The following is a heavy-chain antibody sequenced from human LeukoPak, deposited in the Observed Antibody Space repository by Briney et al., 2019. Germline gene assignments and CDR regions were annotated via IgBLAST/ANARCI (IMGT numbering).Heavy chain of an antibody. D-gene: IGHD3-22*01. Sequence: PSETLSLTCTVSGGSISSYYWSWIRQPPGKGLEWIGYIYYSGSTNYNPSLKSRVTISVDTSKNQFSLKMSSVTAAETAVYYCARGAHYFESSGYLMPLIYRGQGTLVTVSS. CDR3: ARGAHYFESSGYLMPLIY. J-gene: IGHJ4*02. CDR2: IYYSGST. CDR1: GGSISSYY. V-gene: IGHV4-59*01.